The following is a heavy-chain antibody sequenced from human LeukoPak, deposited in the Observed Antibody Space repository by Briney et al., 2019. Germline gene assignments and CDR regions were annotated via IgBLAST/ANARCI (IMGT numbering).Heavy chain of an antibody. CDR2: ISAYNGNT. J-gene: IGHJ4*02. V-gene: IGHV1-18*01. CDR1: GYTFTSYG. CDR3: ARDPHRNYYDSPLWY. D-gene: IGHD3-22*01. Sequence: ASVKVSCKASGYTFTSYGISWVRQAPGQGLEWMGWISAYNGNTNYAQKLQGRVTMTTDTSTSTAYMELRSLRSDDTAVYYCARDPHRNYYDSPLWYWGQGTLVTVSS.